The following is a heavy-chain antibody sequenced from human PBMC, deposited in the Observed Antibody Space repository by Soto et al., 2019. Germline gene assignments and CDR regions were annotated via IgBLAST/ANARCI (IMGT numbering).Heavy chain of an antibody. CDR1: GYNFTGYY. V-gene: IGHV1-2*02. CDR3: ARSPIVVVPAAISTLYGMDV. Sequence: ASVKVSCKASGYNFTGYYMHWVRQAPGQGLEWMGWINPNSGGTNYAQKFQGRVTMTRDTSISTAYMELSRLRSDDTAVYYCARSPIVVVPAAISTLYGMDVWGQGTTVTVSS. D-gene: IGHD2-2*01. J-gene: IGHJ6*02. CDR2: INPNSGGT.